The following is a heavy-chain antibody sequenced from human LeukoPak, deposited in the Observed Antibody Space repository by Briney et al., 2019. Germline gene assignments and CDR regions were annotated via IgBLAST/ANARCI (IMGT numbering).Heavy chain of an antibody. Sequence: SVKVSCKASGGTFSSYAISWVRQAPGQGLEWMGGIIPIFGTANNAQKFQGRVTITTDESTSTAYMELSSLRSEDTAVYYCARGAVGGCYYMDVWGKGTTVTVSS. V-gene: IGHV1-69*05. CDR1: GGTFSSYA. CDR3: ARGAVGGCYYMDV. D-gene: IGHD3-16*01. J-gene: IGHJ6*03. CDR2: IIPIFGTA.